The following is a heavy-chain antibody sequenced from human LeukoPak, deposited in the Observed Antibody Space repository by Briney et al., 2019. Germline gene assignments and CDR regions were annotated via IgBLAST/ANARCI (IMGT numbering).Heavy chain of an antibody. Sequence: GGSLRLSCAASGFTFSSYGMHWVRQAPGKGLEWVAVISYDGSNKYYADSVKGRFTISRDNSKNTLYLQMNSLRAEDTAVYYCAKELHSSGSITFDYWGQGTLVTVSS. CDR3: AKELHSSGSITFDY. V-gene: IGHV3-30*18. CDR2: ISYDGSNK. J-gene: IGHJ4*02. CDR1: GFTFSSYG. D-gene: IGHD6-19*01.